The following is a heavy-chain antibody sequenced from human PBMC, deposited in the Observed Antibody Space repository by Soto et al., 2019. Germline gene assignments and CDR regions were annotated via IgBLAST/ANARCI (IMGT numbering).Heavy chain of an antibody. D-gene: IGHD3-16*01. CDR2: INAYNGNT. Sequence: QVQLVQSGAEVKNPGASVKVSCKASGYSFTRYGIGWARQAPGQGLEWMGWINAYNGNTNYAPNLQGRLTLTTDTSTTTAYMELRSLRSNDTAIYYCAMVDVYVTTSPQDVWGQGTTVTVSS. J-gene: IGHJ6*02. CDR3: AMVDVYVTTSPQDV. V-gene: IGHV1-18*01. CDR1: GYSFTRYG.